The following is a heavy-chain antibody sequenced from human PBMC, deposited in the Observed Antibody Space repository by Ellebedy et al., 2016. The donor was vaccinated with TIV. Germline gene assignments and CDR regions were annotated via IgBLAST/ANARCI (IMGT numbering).Heavy chain of an antibody. CDR3: ARGGGSGAVKYGLDY. Sequence: PGGSLRLSCAASGFTFNSYAMSWVRQAPGKGLEWVSHIHNDGSSTTYADSVKGRFTISRDNAKNTVYLQMSSLRVEDTAVYYCARGGGSGAVKYGLDYGGQGTLVTVSS. J-gene: IGHJ4*02. CDR2: IHNDGSST. D-gene: IGHD3-3*01. CDR1: GFTFNSYA. V-gene: IGHV3-74*01.